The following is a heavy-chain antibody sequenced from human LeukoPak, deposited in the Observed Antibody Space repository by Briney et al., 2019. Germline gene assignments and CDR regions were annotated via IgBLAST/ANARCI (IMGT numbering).Heavy chain of an antibody. CDR2: IYYSGST. Sequence: PPETLSLTCTVSGGSISSSSYYWGWIRQPPGKGLEWIGSIYYSGSTYYNPSLKSRVTISVDTSKNQFSLKLSSVTAADTAVYYCARQLNWNYNYWGQGTLVTVSS. J-gene: IGHJ4*02. CDR3: ARQLNWNYNY. D-gene: IGHD1-7*01. V-gene: IGHV4-39*01. CDR1: GGSISSSSYY.